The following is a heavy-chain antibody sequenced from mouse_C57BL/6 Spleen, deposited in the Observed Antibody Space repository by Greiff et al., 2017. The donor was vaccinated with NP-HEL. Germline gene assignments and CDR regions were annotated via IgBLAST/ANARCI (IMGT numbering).Heavy chain of an antibody. Sequence: VQLQQSGAELVKPGASVKISCKASGYAFSSYWMNWVKQRPGKGLEWIGQIYPGDGDTNYNGKFKGKATLTADKSSSTAYMQLSSLTSEDSAVYFCAGLRRNYYAMDYWGQGTTVTVSS. CDR3: AGLRRNYYAMDY. CDR1: GYAFSSYW. V-gene: IGHV1-80*01. J-gene: IGHJ4*01. D-gene: IGHD2-12*01. CDR2: IYPGDGDT.